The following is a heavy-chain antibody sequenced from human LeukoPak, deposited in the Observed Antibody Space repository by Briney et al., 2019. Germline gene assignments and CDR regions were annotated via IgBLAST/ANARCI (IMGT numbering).Heavy chain of an antibody. Sequence: SETLSLTCAVYGGSFSGYYWSWIRQPPGKGLEWIGEINHSGSTNYNPSLKSRVTISVDTSKNRFSLKLSSVTAADTAVYYCARGTRYYYGSGSSNWFDPWGQGTLVTVSS. J-gene: IGHJ5*02. CDR1: GGSFSGYY. V-gene: IGHV4-34*01. D-gene: IGHD3-10*01. CDR2: INHSGST. CDR3: ARGTRYYYGSGSSNWFDP.